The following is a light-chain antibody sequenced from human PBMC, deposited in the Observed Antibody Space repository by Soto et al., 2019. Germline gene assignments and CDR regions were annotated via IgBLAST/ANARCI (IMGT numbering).Light chain of an antibody. CDR1: QTFSSW. CDR3: QQANSFPLS. V-gene: IGKV1-12*01. Sequence: DIQLTQSPSSDSASVGDRVTLTCRANQTFSSWLAWYHHKPGKAPKLLIYGASTLHSGVPSRFSGGGSGTYFTLTISGLQPEDFGTYYCQQANSFPLSFGGGTKVEIK. CDR2: GAS. J-gene: IGKJ4*01.